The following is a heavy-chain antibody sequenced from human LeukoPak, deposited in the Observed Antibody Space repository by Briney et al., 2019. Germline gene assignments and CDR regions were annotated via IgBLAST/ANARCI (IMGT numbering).Heavy chain of an antibody. Sequence: NPSETLSLTCTVSGDSVSSNYWSWIRQPPGKGLEWIGYISYTGSTDHNPSLKSRVTMSVDTSKNQFSLTLRSVTAADTALYSCARVFPMTKVGATHYHPRDVWGQGTTVTVPS. J-gene: IGHJ6*02. V-gene: IGHV4-59*08. CDR2: ISYTGST. CDR1: GDSVSSNY. D-gene: IGHD4-23*01. CDR3: ARVFPMTKVGATHYHPRDV.